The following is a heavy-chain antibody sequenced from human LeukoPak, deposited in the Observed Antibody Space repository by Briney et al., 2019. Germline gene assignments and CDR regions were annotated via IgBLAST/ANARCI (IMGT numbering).Heavy chain of an antibody. CDR3: ARDGGGSGSYFY. D-gene: IGHD3-10*01. J-gene: IGHJ4*02. V-gene: IGHV4-39*07. Sequence: SETLSLTCTVSGGSISSSSYYWGWIRQPPGKGLEWIGSFYYSGSTYYNPSLKSRVTISVDTSKNQFSLKLSSVTAADTAVYYCARDGGGSGSYFYWGQGTLVTVSS. CDR1: GGSISSSSYY. CDR2: FYYSGST.